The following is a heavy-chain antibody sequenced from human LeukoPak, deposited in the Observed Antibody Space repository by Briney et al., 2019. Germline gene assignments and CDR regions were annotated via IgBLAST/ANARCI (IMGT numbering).Heavy chain of an antibody. D-gene: IGHD2-21*01. J-gene: IGHJ4*02. CDR3: AVTPLLCGGDRYIIADY. CDR2: IYTSGST. Sequence: SETLSLTCTVSGGSISSGSYYWSWIRQPAGKGLEWIGRIYTSGSTNYNPSLKSRVTISVDTSKNQFSLKLSSVTAADTAVYYCAVTPLLCGGDRYIIADYWGQGTLVTVSS. CDR1: GGSISSGSYY. V-gene: IGHV4-61*02.